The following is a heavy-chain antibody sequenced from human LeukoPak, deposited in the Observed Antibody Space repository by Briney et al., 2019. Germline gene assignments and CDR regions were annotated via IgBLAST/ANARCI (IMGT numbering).Heavy chain of an antibody. Sequence: ASVKVSCKCSGYTFKSYDVTWVRQAPGQGLEWMGWISTDTGKTNYAQSLQGRVSMTTDTSTTTAYMELRSLRPDDTAVYYCARGATYGTNTWTLRWDYFDSWGQGTLVTV. J-gene: IGHJ4*02. CDR3: ARGATYGTNTWTLRWDYFDS. CDR2: ISTDTGKT. V-gene: IGHV1-18*01. D-gene: IGHD4-23*01. CDR1: GYTFKSYD.